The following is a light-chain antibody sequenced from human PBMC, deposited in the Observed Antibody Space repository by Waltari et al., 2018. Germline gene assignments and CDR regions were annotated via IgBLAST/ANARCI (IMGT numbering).Light chain of an antibody. V-gene: IGKV1-5*01. Sequence: DIQMTQSPSTLSASVGDRFTITCRASQSISSWLAWYQQKPGKAPKLLIYDASSLESGVPSRFSGSRSGTEFTLTISSLQPEDVATYYCQEANSFPLTFGGGTKVEI. CDR3: QEANSFPLT. CDR1: QSISSW. CDR2: DAS. J-gene: IGKJ4*01.